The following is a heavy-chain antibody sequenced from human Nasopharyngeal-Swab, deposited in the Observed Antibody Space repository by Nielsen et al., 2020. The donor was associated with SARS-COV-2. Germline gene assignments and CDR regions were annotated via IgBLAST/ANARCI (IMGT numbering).Heavy chain of an antibody. Sequence: WIRQPPGKGLQWIGSVYYTGSTYYNPPLKSRVTISVDTSQNQFSLKLRSATAADTAVYYCARSPHYYYYTDVWGTGTTITVSS. J-gene: IGHJ6*03. CDR3: ARSPHYYYYTDV. CDR2: VYYTGST. V-gene: IGHV4-39*01.